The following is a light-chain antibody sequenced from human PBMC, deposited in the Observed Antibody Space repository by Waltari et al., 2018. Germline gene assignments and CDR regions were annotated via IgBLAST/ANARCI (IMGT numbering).Light chain of an antibody. CDR3: QQYNSYPYT. CDR1: QGINNF. J-gene: IGKJ2*01. V-gene: IGKV1-16*01. Sequence: DIQMTQSPSSLSASGGDRVTITCRASQGINNFLDWFQQKPGEAPKSLIYAASSLHSGVPSRFSGSGSGTDYTLTITSLQPEDFATYYCQQYNSYPYTFGQGTRLETK. CDR2: AAS.